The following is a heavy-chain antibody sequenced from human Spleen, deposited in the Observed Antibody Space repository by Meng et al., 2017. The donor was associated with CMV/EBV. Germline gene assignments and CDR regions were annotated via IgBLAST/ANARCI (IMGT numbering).Heavy chain of an antibody. Sequence: GESLKISCAASGVTFTTYAMHWVRQAPGKGLEWVAVISYDGSNKYYADSVRGRFTISRDNSKNTLYLQMNSLRAEDTAVYYCARDSASGWVFWGQGTLVTVSS. V-gene: IGHV3-30*04. D-gene: IGHD6-19*01. J-gene: IGHJ4*02. CDR1: GVTFTTYA. CDR2: ISYDGSNK. CDR3: ARDSASGWVF.